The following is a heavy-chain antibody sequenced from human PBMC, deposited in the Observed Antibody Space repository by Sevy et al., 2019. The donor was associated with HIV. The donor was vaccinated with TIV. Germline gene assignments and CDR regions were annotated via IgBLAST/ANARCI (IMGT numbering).Heavy chain of an antibody. D-gene: IGHD3-10*01. CDR1: GFIFTGYL. Sequence: ASVKVSCTTSGFIFTGYLIHWVRQAPGQGLEWMGWINPNTGATKYTENFQDKISVTRDTSINTAYLEVTRLKSDDTAVYYCARGGLLFGESHFDYWGQGTLVTVSS. CDR2: INPNTGAT. J-gene: IGHJ4*02. CDR3: ARGGLLFGESHFDY. V-gene: IGHV1-2*02.